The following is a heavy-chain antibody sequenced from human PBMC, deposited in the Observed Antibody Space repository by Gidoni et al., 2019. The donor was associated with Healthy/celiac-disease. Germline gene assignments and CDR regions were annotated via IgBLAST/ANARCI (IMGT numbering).Heavy chain of an antibody. CDR3: ARHGGGYCSGGSCYSGWYFDL. Sequence: QVQLQESGPGLVKPSETLSLTCTVSGGSISSSYWSWIRQPPGKGLEWIGYIYYSGSTNYNPSLKSRVTISVDTSKNQFSLKLSSVTAADTAVYYCARHGGGYCSGGSCYSGWYFDLWGRGTLVTVSS. CDR1: GGSISSSY. CDR2: IYYSGST. V-gene: IGHV4-59*08. D-gene: IGHD2-15*01. J-gene: IGHJ2*01.